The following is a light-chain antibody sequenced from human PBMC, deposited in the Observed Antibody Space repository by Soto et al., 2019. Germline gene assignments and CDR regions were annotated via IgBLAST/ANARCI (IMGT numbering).Light chain of an antibody. Sequence: TQSAVTVSVKQGERATLSFSAHQSISSYLAWYQQKPGQAPRLLIYGASSRATGIPVRFSGSGSETDFTLTITILAPEDFAVYYCQQYSSPRTFGQGTKVDIK. CDR1: QSISSY. V-gene: IGKV3-20*01. CDR2: GAS. CDR3: QQYSSPRT. J-gene: IGKJ1*01.